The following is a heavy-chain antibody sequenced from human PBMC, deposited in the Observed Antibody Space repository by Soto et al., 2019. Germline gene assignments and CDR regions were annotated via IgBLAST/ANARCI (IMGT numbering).Heavy chain of an antibody. D-gene: IGHD5-18*01. CDR2: IYYSGST. V-gene: IGHV4-39*01. J-gene: IGHJ6*03. CDR3: ARFSRRGYSYAKSWYYYYMDV. CDR1: GGSISSSSYY. Sequence: ASETLSLTCTVSGGSISSSSYYGGWIRQPPGKGLEWIGSIYYSGSTYYNPSLKSRVTISVDTSTSTAYMELRSLRSDDTAVYYCARFSRRGYSYAKSWYYYYMDVWGKGTTVTVSS.